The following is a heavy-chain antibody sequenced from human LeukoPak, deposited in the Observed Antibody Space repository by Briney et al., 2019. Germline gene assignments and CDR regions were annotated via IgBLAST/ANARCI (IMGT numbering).Heavy chain of an antibody. V-gene: IGHV4-59*01. D-gene: IGHD6-13*01. CDR2: IYYSGTT. J-gene: IGHJ4*02. Sequence: PAETLSLTCTVSGGSISSYYWSWLRQPPGKGLEWIGYIYYSGTTNYNPSLKSRVTISVDTSKNQFSLKLSSVTAADTAVYYCARGVYIAAAQYGYWGQGTLVTVSS. CDR3: ARGVYIAAAQYGY. CDR1: GGSISSYY.